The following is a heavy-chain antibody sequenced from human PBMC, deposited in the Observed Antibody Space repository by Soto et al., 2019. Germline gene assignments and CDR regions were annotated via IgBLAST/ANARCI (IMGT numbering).Heavy chain of an antibody. Sequence: QVQLQELGPGLVKPSETLSLTCTVPGGSISSHYWSWIRQPPGKGLEWIGYISYSGTTNYNPSLKSRVTISVDTSKNQFSLHLSSVTAADTAVYYCAKGKVYSYAGLDVWGQGTTVTVSS. J-gene: IGHJ6*02. D-gene: IGHD3-16*01. CDR3: AKGKVYSYAGLDV. V-gene: IGHV4-59*11. CDR1: GGSISSHY. CDR2: ISYSGTT.